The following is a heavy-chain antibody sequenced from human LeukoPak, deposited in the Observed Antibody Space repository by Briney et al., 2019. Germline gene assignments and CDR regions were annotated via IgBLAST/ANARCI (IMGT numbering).Heavy chain of an antibody. CDR2: ISYSGAT. Sequence: SETLSLTCVVSAGSISSDYWSWIRQPPGKGLEWIGCISYSGATNYNPSLNSRVTISIYTSKTQFSLRLTSVTAADTAVYYCARHQLRGFLDDNWGQGALVTVSS. CDR1: AGSISSDY. CDR3: ARHQLRGFLDDN. V-gene: IGHV4-59*08. J-gene: IGHJ4*02. D-gene: IGHD3-10*01.